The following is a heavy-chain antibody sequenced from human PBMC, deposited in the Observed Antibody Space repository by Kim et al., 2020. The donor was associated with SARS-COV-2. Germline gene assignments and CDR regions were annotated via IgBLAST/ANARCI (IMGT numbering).Heavy chain of an antibody. CDR2: IYYSGST. CDR3: ARDPGIYGDYVGYFDY. D-gene: IGHD4-17*01. CDR1: GGSISSYY. V-gene: IGHV4-59*13. J-gene: IGHJ4*02. Sequence: SETLSLTCTVSGGSISSYYWSWIRQPPGKGLEWIGYIYYSGSTNYNPSLKSRVTISVDTSKNQFSLKLSSVTAADTAVYYCARDPGIYGDYVGYFDYWGQGTLVTVSS.